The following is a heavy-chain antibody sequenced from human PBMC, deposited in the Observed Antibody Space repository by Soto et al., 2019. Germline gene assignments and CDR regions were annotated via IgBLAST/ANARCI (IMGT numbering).Heavy chain of an antibody. V-gene: IGHV1-69*13. CDR1: GGTFSSYA. Sequence: PVKVSSKAAGGTFSSYAVSWGRQAPGQGLEWMGGIIPIFGTAKYAQKFQGRVTITADDSTSPAYMELSSLRSEDPAVYYCARAIRDFDWFPRAGYYYYGMDVWGQGTTVTVSS. J-gene: IGHJ6*02. CDR2: IIPIFGTA. D-gene: IGHD3-9*01. CDR3: ARAIRDFDWFPRAGYYYYGMDV.